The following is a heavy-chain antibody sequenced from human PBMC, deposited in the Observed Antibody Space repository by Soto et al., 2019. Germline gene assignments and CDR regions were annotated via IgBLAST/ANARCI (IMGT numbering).Heavy chain of an antibody. J-gene: IGHJ4*02. CDR1: GFTVSNLY. CDR3: ARDTLRGAYDFLA. D-gene: IGHD3-3*01. Sequence: EVQLVESGGGLVQPGGSLRLSCAASGFTVSNLYMTWVRQAPGKGLQWVAVISSGGGTYYADSVKGRFTISRDNSKNTLYPEMNSLRAEETAVYFCARDTLRGAYDFLAGGQGTLVTVSS. CDR2: ISSGGGT. V-gene: IGHV3-66*01.